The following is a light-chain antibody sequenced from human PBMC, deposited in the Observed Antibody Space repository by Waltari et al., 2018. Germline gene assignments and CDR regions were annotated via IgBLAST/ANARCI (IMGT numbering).Light chain of an antibody. CDR2: AAT. CDR3: LQHNSYPLT. J-gene: IGKJ4*01. CDR1: QGIGNY. Sequence: DIQMTQSPSSLSASVGDTVTITCRASQGIGNYLNWFQQKPGKAPKLLMYAATTLQSGVPPRFSGSGSGTEFTLTINSLQPEDFATYYCLQHNSYPLTFGGGTKVEIK. V-gene: IGKV1-17*01.